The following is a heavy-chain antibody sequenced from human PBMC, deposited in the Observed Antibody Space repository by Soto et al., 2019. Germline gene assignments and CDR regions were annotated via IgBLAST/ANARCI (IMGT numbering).Heavy chain of an antibody. V-gene: IGHV4-39*01. J-gene: IGHJ6*02. CDR2: IYYSGST. CDR3: ARRITMVRGVKYYYYGMDV. CDR1: GGSISSSSYY. Sequence: SETLSLTCTVSGGSISSSSYYWGWIRQPPGKGLEWIGSIYYSGSTYYNPSLKSRVTISVDTSKNQFSVKPSSVTAADTAVYYCARRITMVRGVKYYYYGMDVWGQGTTVTVSS. D-gene: IGHD3-10*01.